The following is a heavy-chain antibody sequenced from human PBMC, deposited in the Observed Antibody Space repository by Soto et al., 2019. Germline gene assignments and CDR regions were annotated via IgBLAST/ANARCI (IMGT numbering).Heavy chain of an antibody. V-gene: IGHV3-23*01. J-gene: IGHJ6*03. Sequence: EFQLLESGGGLVQPGGSLRLSCAASGFTFSNYGMSWVRQAPGKGLEWVSGLSGRGDRTYYVESVKGRFTISRDNFKKTLFLQMSIVRAEETALYFCARGDGEWHFYYMDVWGEGTTVTVSS. CDR2: LSGRGDRT. D-gene: IGHD4-17*01. CDR1: GFTFSNYG. CDR3: ARGDGEWHFYYMDV.